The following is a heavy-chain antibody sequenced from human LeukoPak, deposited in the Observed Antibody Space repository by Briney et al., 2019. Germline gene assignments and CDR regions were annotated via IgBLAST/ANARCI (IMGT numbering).Heavy chain of an antibody. J-gene: IGHJ4*02. CDR2: ISGSSTYT. Sequence: GGSLNISCAASGFTFSDYYMSWIRQAPGKGLEWVSYISGSSTYTNYADSVKGRFTISRDNAKNSLHLQMHSLRAEDTAVYYCARRRNSSSWYYFDYWGQGTLVTVSS. V-gene: IGHV3-11*03. CDR1: GFTFSDYY. D-gene: IGHD6-13*01. CDR3: ARRRNSSSWYYFDY.